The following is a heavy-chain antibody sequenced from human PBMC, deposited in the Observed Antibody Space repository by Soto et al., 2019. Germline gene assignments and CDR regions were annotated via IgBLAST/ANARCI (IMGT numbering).Heavy chain of an antibody. Sequence: SQTLSLTCAISGDSVSINSAAGNLIRQSPTRGLEWLGRTYYRSKWYNDYAVSVKSRITINPDTSKNQFSLQLNSVTPEDTAVYYCARVYYDSSGYTAFDIWGQGTMVTVSS. CDR2: TYYRSKWYN. V-gene: IGHV6-1*01. D-gene: IGHD3-22*01. CDR1: GDSVSINSAA. J-gene: IGHJ3*02. CDR3: ARVYYDSSGYTAFDI.